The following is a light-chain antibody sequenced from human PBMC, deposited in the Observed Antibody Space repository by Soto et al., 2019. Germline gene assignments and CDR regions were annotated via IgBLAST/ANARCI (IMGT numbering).Light chain of an antibody. CDR2: EVI. Sequence: QSAPTQPASVSGSPGQSITISCTGTSSDVGGYNFVSWYQQVPGKAPKLMIYEVINRPSGVSNRFSGSKSGNTASLTISGLQADDEADYYCSSYTSRNTRVFGGGTKLTVL. CDR3: SSYTSRNTRV. V-gene: IGLV2-14*01. J-gene: IGLJ3*02. CDR1: SSDVGGYNF.